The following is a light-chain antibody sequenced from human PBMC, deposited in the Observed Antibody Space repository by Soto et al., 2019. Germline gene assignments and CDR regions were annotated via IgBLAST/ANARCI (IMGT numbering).Light chain of an antibody. CDR1: QTVSIY. J-gene: IGKJ4*01. V-gene: IGKV3-11*01. Sequence: EIVLTQSRATLSLSPGERATLSCRASQTVSIYLAWYQQKPGQAPRLLIYNASNRATGIPARFSGSGSGTDFTLTISSLEPEDFAVYYCQQRKNWPLTFGGGTKVEI. CDR2: NAS. CDR3: QQRKNWPLT.